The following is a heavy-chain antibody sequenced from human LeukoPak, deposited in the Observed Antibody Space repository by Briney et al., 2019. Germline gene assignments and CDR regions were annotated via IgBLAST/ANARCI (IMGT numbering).Heavy chain of an antibody. J-gene: IGHJ4*02. V-gene: IGHV4-61*02. D-gene: IGHD3-9*01. Sequence: SETLSLTCTVSGGSISSGSYYWRWIRQPAGKGLEWIGRIYTSGSTNYNPSLKSRVTISVDTSKNQFSLKLSPVTAADTAVYYCARGLDWLLYFDYWGQGTLVTVSS. CDR2: IYTSGST. CDR3: ARGLDWLLYFDY. CDR1: GGSISSGSYY.